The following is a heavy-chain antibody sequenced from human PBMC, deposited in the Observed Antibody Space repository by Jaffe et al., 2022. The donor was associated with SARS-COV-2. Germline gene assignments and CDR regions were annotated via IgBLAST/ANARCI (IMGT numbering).Heavy chain of an antibody. D-gene: IGHD6-6*01. CDR1: GFTFNSYA. CDR3: AKGAATRPREGFDY. V-gene: IGHV3-23*01. J-gene: IGHJ4*02. Sequence: EVHLLESGGGLVQPGGSLRLSCEASGFTFNSYAMSWVRQAPGKGLEWVSAVSGSGGSTYYVDSVKGRFTISKDNSKNTLYLQMNSLRAEDTAVYYCAKGAATRPREGFDYWGQGTLVTVSS. CDR2: VSGSGGST.